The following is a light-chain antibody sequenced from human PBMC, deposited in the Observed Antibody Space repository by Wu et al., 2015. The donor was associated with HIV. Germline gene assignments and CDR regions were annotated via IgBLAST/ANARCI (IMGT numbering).Light chain of an antibody. J-gene: IGKJ2*01. V-gene: IGKV3-20*01. CDR3: QQYNSSPYN. CDR2: GAS. CDR1: EDLASDY. Sequence: EIVLTQSPGTLSLSPGESATLSCRASEDLASDYLAWYQQRPGQAPTLLIYGASYRATGIPDRFSASGSGTDFSLTIRRVEPEDFAVYYCQQYNSSPYNFGQGTKLEIK.